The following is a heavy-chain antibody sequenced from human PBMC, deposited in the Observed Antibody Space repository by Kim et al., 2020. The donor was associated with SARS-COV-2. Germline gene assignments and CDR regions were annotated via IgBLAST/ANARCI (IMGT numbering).Heavy chain of an antibody. Sequence: GGSLRLTCAGSGFTFSSLWMYWVRQAPGKGLVWVSHINPDGSYTNYAESVRGRFTISRDNAKSTLFLQMTGLRVEDTAVYYCARGPDFCWGQGTLVTVSS. J-gene: IGHJ4*02. CDR2: INPDGSYT. CDR3: ARGPDFC. V-gene: IGHV3-74*01. CDR1: GFTFSSLW.